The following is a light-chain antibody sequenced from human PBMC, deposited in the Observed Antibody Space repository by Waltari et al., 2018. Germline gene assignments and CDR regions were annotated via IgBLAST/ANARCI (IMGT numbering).Light chain of an antibody. V-gene: IGKV4-1*01. Sequence: DIVMTQSPDSLAVSLGERATINCKSSQSVLYSSNNKNYLAWYQQKQGQPPKLLIYWASTRESGVPDRFSGSGSGTDFTLTISSLQAEDVAVYYCQQYYSTPRWTFGQGTKVEIK. CDR3: QQYYSTPRWT. CDR1: QSVLYSSNNKNY. CDR2: WAS. J-gene: IGKJ1*01.